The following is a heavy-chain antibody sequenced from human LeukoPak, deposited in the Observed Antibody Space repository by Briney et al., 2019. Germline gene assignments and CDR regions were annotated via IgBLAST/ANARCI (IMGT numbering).Heavy chain of an antibody. D-gene: IGHD1-1*01. CDR1: GGSISSYY. CDR3: ASGTSGAGPS. V-gene: IGHV4-59*01. J-gene: IGHJ4*02. CDR2: IYYSGST. Sequence: PSETLSLTCTVSGGSISSYYWSSISQPPGKGLEWIGYIYYSGSTNYNPSLKSRVSISVDTSKIQFALKLSSVTDADTAVYYCASGTSGAGPSWGQGTLVTVSS.